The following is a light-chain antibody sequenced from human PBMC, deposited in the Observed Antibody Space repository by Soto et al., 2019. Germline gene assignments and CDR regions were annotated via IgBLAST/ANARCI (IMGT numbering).Light chain of an antibody. J-gene: IGKJ4*01. CDR2: VAS. CDR1: QSVPKNY. Sequence: EIVLTQSPGTLSLSPGERATLSCRASQSVPKNYLAWYQQKPGQAPRLLIHVASSRATGIPDRFSGSGSGTDFTLTINTLEPEDFAVYYCQRCSTSPLTFGGGTKVEIK. CDR3: QRCSTSPLT. V-gene: IGKV3-20*01.